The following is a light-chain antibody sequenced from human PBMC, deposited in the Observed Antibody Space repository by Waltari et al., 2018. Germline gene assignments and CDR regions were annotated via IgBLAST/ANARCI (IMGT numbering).Light chain of an antibody. CDR1: SSDVGGYNF. CDR2: DVS. V-gene: IGLV2-14*01. J-gene: IGLJ2*01. Sequence: QSALTQPASVSGSPGQSITISCTGTSSDVGGYNFVSWYQQHPGEAPQLVSYDVSKRPSGISDRFSGSKSGNTASLTISGLQAEDEADYYCSSYTSSSTIVFGGGTKLTVL. CDR3: SSYTSSSTIV.